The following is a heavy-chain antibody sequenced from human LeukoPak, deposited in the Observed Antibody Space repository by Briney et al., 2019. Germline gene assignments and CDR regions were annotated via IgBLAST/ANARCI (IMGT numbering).Heavy chain of an antibody. D-gene: IGHD1-1*01. V-gene: IGHV3-48*01. CDR2: ISSSGSTM. CDR1: GFTFQTYS. Sequence: GGSLRLSCTVSGFTFQTYSMNWVRQAPGKGLEWVSYISSSGSTMYYADSVKGRFTISRDNSKNTLYLQMNSLRAEDTAVYYCAKDLLLLEYNGFDPWGQGTLVTVSS. CDR3: AKDLLLLEYNGFDP. J-gene: IGHJ5*02.